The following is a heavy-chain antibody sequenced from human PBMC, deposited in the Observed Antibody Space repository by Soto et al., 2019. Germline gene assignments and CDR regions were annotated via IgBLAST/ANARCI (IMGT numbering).Heavy chain of an antibody. CDR1: GYSFTTYA. V-gene: IGHV1-3*01. J-gene: IGHJ4*02. CDR2: INAGNGNT. CDR3: ARLLSFGELTLDS. Sequence: QVQLVQSGAEVKKPGASVKVSCKASGYSFTTYAIHWVRQAPGQRFEWIGWINAGNGNTKYSQKFQGRVTITRDTSATTTYMELSSLRSEDTAVYCCARLLSFGELTLDSWGQGSLVTVSS. D-gene: IGHD3-10*01.